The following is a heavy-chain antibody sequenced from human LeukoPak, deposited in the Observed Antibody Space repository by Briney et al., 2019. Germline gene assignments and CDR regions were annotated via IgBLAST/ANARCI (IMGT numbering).Heavy chain of an antibody. CDR2: ISYDGSNK. CDR3: AKIRYGTGWYYDY. CDR1: GFTFSSYG. J-gene: IGHJ4*02. V-gene: IGHV3-30*18. D-gene: IGHD6-19*01. Sequence: PGRSLRLSCAASGFTFSSYGMHWVRQAPGKGLEWVAVISYDGSNKYYADSVKGRFTISRDNAKNSLYLQMNSLRAEDTAVYYCAKIRYGTGWYYDYWGQGTLVTVSS.